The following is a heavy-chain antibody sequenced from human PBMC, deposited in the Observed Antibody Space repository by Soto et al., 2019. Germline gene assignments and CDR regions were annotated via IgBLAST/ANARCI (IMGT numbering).Heavy chain of an antibody. D-gene: IGHD2-2*01. J-gene: IGHJ2*01. CDR3: ARSPQPTRGIHWYFDL. CDR2: ISYDGINK. V-gene: IGHV3-30*03. CDR1: GFTFNIYG. Sequence: QVQLVESGGGVVQPGRSLGLSCAASGFTFNIYGMHWVRQASGKGLEWVAAISYDGINKYYADSVKGRFTISRDNSKNTLYVQMNSLRAEDTAVYYCARSPQPTRGIHWYFDLWGRGILVSVSS.